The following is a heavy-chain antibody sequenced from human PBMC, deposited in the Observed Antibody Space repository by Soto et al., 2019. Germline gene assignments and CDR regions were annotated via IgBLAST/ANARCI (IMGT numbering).Heavy chain of an antibody. J-gene: IGHJ5*02. Sequence: GGSLRLSCAASGFTFSSYAMSWVRQAPGKGLEWVSAISGSGGSTYYADSVKGRFTISRDNSKNTLYLQMNSLRAEDTAVYYSAKTVYDFWSVYYTPEADPWGQETLVTVYS. CDR2: ISGSGGST. CDR1: GFTFSSYA. CDR3: AKTVYDFWSVYYTPEADP. V-gene: IGHV3-23*01. D-gene: IGHD3-3*01.